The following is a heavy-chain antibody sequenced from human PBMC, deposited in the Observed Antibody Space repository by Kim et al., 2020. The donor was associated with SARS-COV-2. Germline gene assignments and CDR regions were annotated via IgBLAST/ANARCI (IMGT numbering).Heavy chain of an antibody. V-gene: IGHV3-7*03. CDR3: ARDIAVANGWFDP. CDR2: IKQDGSEK. J-gene: IGHJ5*02. Sequence: GGSLRLSCAASGFTFSSYWMNWVRQAPGKGLEWVANIKQDGSEKYYVDSVKGRFTISRDNAKNSLYLQMNSLRAEDTAVYYCARDIAVANGWFDPWGQGTLVTVSS. CDR1: GFTFSSYW. D-gene: IGHD6-19*01.